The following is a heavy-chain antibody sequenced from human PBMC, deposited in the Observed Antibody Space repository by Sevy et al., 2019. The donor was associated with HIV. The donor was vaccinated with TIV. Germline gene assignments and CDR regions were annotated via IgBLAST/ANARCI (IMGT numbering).Heavy chain of an antibody. J-gene: IGHJ4*02. CDR3: AKDRVTVFGVVVTFDS. Sequence: GGSLRLSCAASGFTFSSYAMNWVRQAPGKGLEWVSSINAISSNIYYADSVKGRFTISRDNAENSLYLQMNSLRVEDSAVYFCAKDRVTVFGVVVTFDSWGQGTLVTVSS. CDR2: INAISSNI. CDR1: GFTFSSYA. D-gene: IGHD3-3*01. V-gene: IGHV3-21*04.